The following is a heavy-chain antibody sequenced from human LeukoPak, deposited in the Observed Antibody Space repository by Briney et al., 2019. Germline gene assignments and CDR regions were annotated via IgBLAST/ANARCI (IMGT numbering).Heavy chain of an antibody. V-gene: IGHV4-34*01. CDR2: INHSGST. D-gene: IGHD3-22*01. CDR3: ARAIRYYYDSSGYYGYYYYYMDV. CDR1: GGSFSGYY. J-gene: IGHJ6*03. Sequence: PSETLSLTCAVYGGSFSGYYWSWIRQPPGKGLEWIGEINHSGSTNYNPSLKSRVTISVDTSKNQFSLKLSSVTAADTAVYYCARAIRYYYDSSGYYGYYYYYMDVWGKGTTVTVSS.